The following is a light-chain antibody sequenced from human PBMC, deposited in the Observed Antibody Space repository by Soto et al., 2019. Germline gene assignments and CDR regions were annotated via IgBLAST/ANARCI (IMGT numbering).Light chain of an antibody. CDR2: GDN. V-gene: IGLV1-44*01. CDR1: SSNIGSNT. J-gene: IGLJ1*01. Sequence: QSFLTQPPSASGTPGQRVTISYSGSSSNIGSNTVNWYQQLPGTAPKVLIYGDNQRPSGVPDRFSGSKSGSSASLAISGLHSEDEADYYCAAWDDSLNGYVFGTGTKVTVL. CDR3: AAWDDSLNGYV.